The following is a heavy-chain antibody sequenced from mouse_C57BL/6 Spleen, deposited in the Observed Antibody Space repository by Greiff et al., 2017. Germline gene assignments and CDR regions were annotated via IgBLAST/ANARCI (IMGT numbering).Heavy chain of an antibody. D-gene: IGHD2-3*01. J-gene: IGHJ3*01. CDR3: ARYPRYDGYYGFAD. Sequence: EVQLQQSGPELVKPGASVKMSCKASGYTFTDYNMHWVKQSHGKSLEWIGYINPNNGGTSYNQKFKGKATLTVNKSSSTAYMELRSLTSEDSAVYYCARYPRYDGYYGFADWGEGALVTVSA. CDR2: INPNNGGT. CDR1: GYTFTDYN. V-gene: IGHV1-22*01.